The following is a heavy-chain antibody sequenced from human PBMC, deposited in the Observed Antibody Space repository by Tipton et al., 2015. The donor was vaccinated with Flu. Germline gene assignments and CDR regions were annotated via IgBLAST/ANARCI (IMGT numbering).Heavy chain of an antibody. Sequence: SLRLSCAASGFTFSSYGMNWVRQAPGKGPEWVSSISSGSNYKHYADSVKGRFTISRDNAKNSLYLQMNSLRAEDTAVYYCARAFFWSGYYPFDYWGQGTPVTVSS. CDR1: GFTFSSYG. D-gene: IGHD3-3*01. CDR3: ARAFFWSGYYPFDY. J-gene: IGHJ4*02. CDR2: ISSGSNYK. V-gene: IGHV3-21*01.